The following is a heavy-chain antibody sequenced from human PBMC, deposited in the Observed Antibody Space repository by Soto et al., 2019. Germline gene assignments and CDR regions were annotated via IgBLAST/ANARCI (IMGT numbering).Heavy chain of an antibody. Sequence: PGGSLRLSCAASGFIFRPYSMNWVRQAPGKGLEWVAFISGSGSPIYYADSVQGRFTISRDNAANSLYLQTNSLTDEDTGVYYCARVRGHSYGYADYWGQGTLVTVSS. CDR3: ARVRGHSYGYADY. CDR2: ISGSGSPI. CDR1: GFIFRPYS. D-gene: IGHD5-18*01. J-gene: IGHJ4*02. V-gene: IGHV3-48*02.